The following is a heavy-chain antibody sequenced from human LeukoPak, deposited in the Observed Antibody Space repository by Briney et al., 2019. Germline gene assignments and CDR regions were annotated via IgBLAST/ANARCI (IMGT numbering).Heavy chain of an antibody. CDR3: ARDNSVRDEAWWFNP. CDR2: IYTSGST. CDR1: GGSISSRSDY. V-gene: IGHV4-61*02. J-gene: IGHJ5*02. D-gene: IGHD5-24*01. Sequence: SETLSLTCTLSGGSISSRSDYGRWSRQPAGEGLEWIGRIYTSGSTNYHPSLKSRATMSVDTSKNQFSLKLSSVTAADTAVYYCARDNSVRDEAWWFNPWGQGTLVTVSS.